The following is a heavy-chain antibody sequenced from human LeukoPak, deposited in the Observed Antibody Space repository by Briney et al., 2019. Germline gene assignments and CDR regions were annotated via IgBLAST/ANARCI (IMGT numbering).Heavy chain of an antibody. CDR3: ARDFDYGDYHNWFDP. J-gene: IGHJ5*02. V-gene: IGHV3-48*03. Sequence: GGSLRLSCAAPGFTFSSYEMNWVRQAPGKGLEWVSYISSSGSTIYYADSVKGRFTISRDNAKNSLYLQMNSLRAEDTAVYYCARDFDYGDYHNWFDPWGQGTLVTVSS. CDR2: ISSSGSTI. D-gene: IGHD4-17*01. CDR1: GFTFSSYE.